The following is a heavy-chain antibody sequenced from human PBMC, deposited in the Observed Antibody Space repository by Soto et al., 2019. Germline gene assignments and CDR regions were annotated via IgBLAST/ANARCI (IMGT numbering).Heavy chain of an antibody. D-gene: IGHD3-16*01. Sequence: QVQLVQSGDEVRKPGSSVKVSCKASGYIFVNYGIAWVRQAPGQGLEWMGWISPYSGNTHYASKVQGRLTMTTAKSTRTASMDRGSLTSDDTAVYYCATVDNYVTPTPQDVWGQGTTVTVSS. CDR3: ATVDNYVTPTPQDV. CDR1: GYIFVNYG. J-gene: IGHJ6*02. V-gene: IGHV1-18*01. CDR2: ISPYSGNT.